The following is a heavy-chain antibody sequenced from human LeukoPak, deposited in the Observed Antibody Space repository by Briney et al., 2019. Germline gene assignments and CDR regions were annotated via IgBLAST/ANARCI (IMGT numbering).Heavy chain of an antibody. Sequence: MPSETLSLTCTVSGYSISSYYWSWIRQPPGKGLEWIGYIYYSGNTNYNPSLKSRVTISVDTSKDQFSLKLSSVTAADTAVYYCARDRRLELLHAFDIWGQGTMVTVSS. D-gene: IGHD1-7*01. CDR1: GYSISSYY. CDR3: ARDRRLELLHAFDI. CDR2: IYYSGNT. V-gene: IGHV4-59*01. J-gene: IGHJ3*02.